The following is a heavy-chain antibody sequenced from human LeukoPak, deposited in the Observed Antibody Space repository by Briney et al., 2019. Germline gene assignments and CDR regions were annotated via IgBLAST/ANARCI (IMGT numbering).Heavy chain of an antibody. CDR1: GYTFTSYD. J-gene: IGHJ4*02. Sequence: ASVKVSCKASGYTFTSYDINWVRQATGQGLEWMGWMNPNNGNTNYAQKLQGRVTMTTDTSTSTAYMELRSLRSDDTAMYCCALDYGDYGVPDYWGQGTLVTVSS. CDR3: ALDYGDYGVPDY. V-gene: IGHV1-18*01. D-gene: IGHD4-17*01. CDR2: MNPNNGNT.